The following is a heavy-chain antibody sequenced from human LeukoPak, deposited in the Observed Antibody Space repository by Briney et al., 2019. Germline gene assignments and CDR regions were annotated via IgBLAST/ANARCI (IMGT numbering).Heavy chain of an antibody. CDR3: ARSSGRSPNRDYMDV. V-gene: IGHV1-46*01. D-gene: IGHD1-14*01. CDR2: INPSGGTT. J-gene: IGHJ6*03. CDR1: AYSY. Sequence: ASVKVSCKASAYSYMHWVRQAPGQGLEWMGIINPSGGTTNYAQRFQGRVTMTRDTSTSTVYMELSSLRSEDTAVHYCARSSGRSPNRDYMDVWGKGTTVTISS.